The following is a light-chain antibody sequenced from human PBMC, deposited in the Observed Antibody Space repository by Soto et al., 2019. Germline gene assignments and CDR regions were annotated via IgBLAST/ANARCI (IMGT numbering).Light chain of an antibody. Sequence: ENVLTQSPATLSLSPGERATLSCRASQSVNSYLAWYQQKPGQAPRLLIYGASSRESGIPDRFSGSGSGTDFTLTISRLEPEDFAVYYCQQDGRLPITFCRGTMVDIK. V-gene: IGKV3-20*01. CDR1: QSVNSY. CDR2: GAS. CDR3: QQDGRLPIT. J-gene: IGKJ4*01.